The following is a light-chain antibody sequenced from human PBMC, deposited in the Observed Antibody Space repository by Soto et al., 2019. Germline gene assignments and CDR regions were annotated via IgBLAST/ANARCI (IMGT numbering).Light chain of an antibody. Sequence: EIVMTQSPATLSVSPGEAATLSCSASQSVSSNLAWYQQKPGQTPMLLIYGASRRAMGIPARFSGSGSGTEFTITLSSLQSEDFAVYYCQQYDNGPPLTFGGGTKV. CDR2: GAS. V-gene: IGKV3-15*01. CDR1: QSVSSN. CDR3: QQYDNGPPLT. J-gene: IGKJ4*01.